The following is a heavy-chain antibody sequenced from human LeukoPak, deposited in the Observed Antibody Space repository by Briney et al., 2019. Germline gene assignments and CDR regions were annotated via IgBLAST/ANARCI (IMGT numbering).Heavy chain of an antibody. V-gene: IGHV3-7*01. CDR3: ARDPYTVTTDFDY. CDR2: INHNGNVN. J-gene: IGHJ4*02. D-gene: IGHD4-11*01. Sequence: GGSLRLSCAASGFTFSSYWMNWARQAPGKGLEWVASINHNGNVNYYVDSVKGRFTISRDNAKNSLYLQMNSLRAEDTAVYYCARDPYTVTTDFDYWGQGTLVTVSS. CDR1: GFTFSSYW.